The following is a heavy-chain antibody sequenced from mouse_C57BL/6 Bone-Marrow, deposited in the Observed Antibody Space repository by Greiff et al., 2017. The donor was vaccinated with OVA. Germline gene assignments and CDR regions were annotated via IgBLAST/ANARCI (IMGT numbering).Heavy chain of an antibody. D-gene: IGHD2-2*01. Sequence: QVQLKQPGAELVKPGASVKMSCKASGYTFTSYWITWVKQSPGQGLEWIGDIYPGSGRTNFNEKFKSKATLTVDTSSSTAYMQLSSLTSEDSAVYYCAKKGLLWLRRGFDYWGQGTTLTVST. CDR1: GYTFTSYW. V-gene: IGHV1-55*01. CDR3: AKKGLLWLRRGFDY. J-gene: IGHJ2*01. CDR2: IYPGSGRT.